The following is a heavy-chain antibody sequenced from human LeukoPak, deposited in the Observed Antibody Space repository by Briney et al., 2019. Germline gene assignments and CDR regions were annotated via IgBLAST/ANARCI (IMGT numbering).Heavy chain of an antibody. J-gene: IGHJ4*02. CDR1: GGSISSSSYY. CDR2: IYYSGST. Sequence: SETLSLTCTVSGGSISSSSYYWGWIRQPPGKGLEWIGSIYYSGSTYYNPSLKSRVTIFVDTSKNQFSLKLSSVTAADTAVYYCARGGNDFWSGFIDYWGQGTLVTVSS. D-gene: IGHD3-3*01. CDR3: ARGGNDFWSGFIDY. V-gene: IGHV4-39*01.